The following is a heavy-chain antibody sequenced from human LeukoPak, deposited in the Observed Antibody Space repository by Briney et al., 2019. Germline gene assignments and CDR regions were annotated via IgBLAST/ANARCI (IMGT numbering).Heavy chain of an antibody. Sequence: QPGGSLRLSCAASGFTFSSYWMHWVRQAPGKGLVWVSRINTDGSSTSYADSVKGRFTISRDNAKNTLYLQINSLRAEDTAVYYCAKDEWDSSGWFDYWGQGTLVTVSS. D-gene: IGHD6-19*01. J-gene: IGHJ4*02. CDR2: INTDGSST. V-gene: IGHV3-74*01. CDR1: GFTFSSYW. CDR3: AKDEWDSSGWFDY.